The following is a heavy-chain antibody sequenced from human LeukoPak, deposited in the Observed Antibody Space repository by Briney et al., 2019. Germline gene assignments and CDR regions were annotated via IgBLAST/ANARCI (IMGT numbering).Heavy chain of an antibody. J-gene: IGHJ4*02. Sequence: SETLSLTCAVYGGSFSGCYWSWIRQPPGKGLEWIGEINHSGSTNYNPSLKSRVTISVDTSKNQFSLKLSSVTAADTAVYYCARVGSSGWYEIDYWGQGTLVTVSS. CDR2: INHSGST. CDR3: ARVGSSGWYEIDY. V-gene: IGHV4-34*01. CDR1: GGSFSGCY. D-gene: IGHD6-19*01.